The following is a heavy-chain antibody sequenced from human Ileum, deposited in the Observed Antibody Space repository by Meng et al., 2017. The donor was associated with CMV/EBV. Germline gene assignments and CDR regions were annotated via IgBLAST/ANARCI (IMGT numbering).Heavy chain of an antibody. J-gene: IGHJ4*02. V-gene: IGHV1-2*06. CDR3: TREGFDY. CDR2: IKPSTGDT. Sequence: SMNLSCKASGYTFTGYWVHWVRQAPGQGLEWMGRIKPSTGDTSYAQKFQGRVTVTRDTSISTVYMELNSLTSDDTAVYYCTREGFDYWGQGALVTVSS. CDR1: GYTFTGYW.